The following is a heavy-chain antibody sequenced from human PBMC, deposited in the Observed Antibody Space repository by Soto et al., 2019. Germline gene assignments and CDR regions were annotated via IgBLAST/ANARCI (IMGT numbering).Heavy chain of an antibody. CDR1: GFTFSSYA. CDR3: AKDSPDYYDSSGLD. D-gene: IGHD3-22*01. Sequence: GGSLRLSCAASGFTFSSYAMSWVRQAPGKGLEWVSAISGSGGSTYYADSVKGRFTISRDNSKNTLYLQMNSLRAEDKGVYDCAKDSPDYYDSSGLDWGQGTLVTVSS. CDR2: ISGSGGST. J-gene: IGHJ4*02. V-gene: IGHV3-23*01.